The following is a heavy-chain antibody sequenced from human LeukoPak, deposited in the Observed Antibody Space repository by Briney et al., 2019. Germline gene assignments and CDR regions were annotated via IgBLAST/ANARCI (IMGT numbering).Heavy chain of an antibody. J-gene: IGHJ4*02. CDR3: TRVYYDILTGWDYYFDY. V-gene: IGHV3-49*04. CDR2: ISSKAYGGTT. Sequence: GGSLRLSCTASGFTFGDYAMSWVRQAPGKGLEWVGFISSKAYGGTTEYAASVKGRFTISRDDSKSIAYLQMNSLKTEDTAVYYCTRVYYDILTGWDYYFDYWGQGTLVTVSS. D-gene: IGHD3-9*01. CDR1: GFTFGDYA.